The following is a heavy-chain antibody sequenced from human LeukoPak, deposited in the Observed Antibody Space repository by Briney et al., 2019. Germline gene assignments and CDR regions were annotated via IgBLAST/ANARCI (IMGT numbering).Heavy chain of an antibody. D-gene: IGHD1-14*01. Sequence: WGSLRLSCAASGFTFSSYAMSWVRQAPGKGLEWVSVIKGSGGSTYYADSVKGRFSISRDNSKNTLYLQMNSLRAEDTAVYYCAKDARTLSYFDYWGQGTLVTVSS. CDR2: IKGSGGST. J-gene: IGHJ4*02. CDR3: AKDARTLSYFDY. CDR1: GFTFSSYA. V-gene: IGHV3-23*01.